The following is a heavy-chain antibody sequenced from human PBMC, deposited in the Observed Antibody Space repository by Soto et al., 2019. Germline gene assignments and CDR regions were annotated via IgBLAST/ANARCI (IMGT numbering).Heavy chain of an antibody. D-gene: IGHD4-17*01. CDR2: ISYDGSNK. Sequence: LRLSCAASGFTFNSYGMHWVRQAPGKGLEWVAVISYDGSNKYYADSVKGRFTISRDNSKNTLYLQMNSLRAEDTAVYYCAKSYGDYYAFDIWGQGTMVTVSS. CDR1: GFTFNSYG. J-gene: IGHJ3*02. CDR3: AKSYGDYYAFDI. V-gene: IGHV3-30*18.